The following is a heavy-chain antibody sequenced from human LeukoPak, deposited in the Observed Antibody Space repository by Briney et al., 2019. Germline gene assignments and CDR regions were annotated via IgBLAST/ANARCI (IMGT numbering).Heavy chain of an antibody. J-gene: IGHJ4*02. V-gene: IGHV3-66*02. CDR3: GRESNYDY. CDR1: GVTLSSSY. Sequence: GGSLRLSCAVSGVTLSSSYMSWVRQAPGKGLEWVSAIYSGGSTYYADSVKSRFSIARDNSKNTLYLQMSSLRAEDTAVYYCGRESNYDYGGQGTLVTVSA. CDR2: IYSGGST.